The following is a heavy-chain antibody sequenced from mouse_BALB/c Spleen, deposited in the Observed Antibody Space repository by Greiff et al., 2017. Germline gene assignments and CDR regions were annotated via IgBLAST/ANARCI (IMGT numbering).Heavy chain of an antibody. Sequence: VKVVESGAELARPGASVKLSCKASGYTFTDYYINWVKQRTGQGLEWIGEIYPGSGNTYYNEKFKGKATLTADKSSSTAYMQLSSLTSEDSAVYFCARGGNYYGSSSFAYWGQGTLVTVSA. CDR2: IYPGSGNT. CDR3: ARGGNYYGSSSFAY. D-gene: IGHD1-1*01. J-gene: IGHJ3*01. CDR1: GYTFTDYY. V-gene: IGHV1-77*01.